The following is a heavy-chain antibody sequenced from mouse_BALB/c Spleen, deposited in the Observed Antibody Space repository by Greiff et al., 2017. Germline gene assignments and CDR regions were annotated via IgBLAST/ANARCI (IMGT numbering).Heavy chain of an antibody. Sequence: VQLQQSGPELVKPGASVKMSCKASGYTFTSYTMHWVKQRPGQGLEWIGYINPSSGYTEYNQKFKDKTTLTADKSSSTAYMQLSSLTSEDSAVYYCARSDGNFAYWGQGTLVTVSA. CDR2: INPSSGYT. CDR1: GYTFTSYT. V-gene: IGHV1-4*02. D-gene: IGHD2-1*01. J-gene: IGHJ3*01. CDR3: ARSDGNFAY.